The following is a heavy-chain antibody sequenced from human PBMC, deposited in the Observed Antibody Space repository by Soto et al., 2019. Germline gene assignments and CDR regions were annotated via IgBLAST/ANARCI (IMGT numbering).Heavy chain of an antibody. V-gene: IGHV1-58*01. D-gene: IGHD6-13*01. CDR2: IVVGGGNT. CDR1: GFTFTSSA. CDR3: AFPYGYSSSWDAFDI. Sequence: SVKVSCKASGFTFTSSAVQWVGQARGRRLEWIGWIVVGGGNTNYAQKFQERVTITRDMSTSTAYMELSSLRYEDTAVYYCAFPYGYSSSWDAFDIRGQRTMVTVSS. J-gene: IGHJ3*02.